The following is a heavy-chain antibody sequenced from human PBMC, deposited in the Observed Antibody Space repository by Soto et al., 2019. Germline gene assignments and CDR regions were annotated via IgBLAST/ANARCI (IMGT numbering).Heavy chain of an antibody. D-gene: IGHD5-12*01. Sequence: VGSLRLSCAASGFTFSSYAMSWVRQAPGKGLEWVSAISGSGGSTYYADSVKGRFTISRDNSKNTLYLQMNSLRAEDTAVYYCAKDFSGYDWVDYYYYGMDVWGQGTTVTVSS. V-gene: IGHV3-23*01. J-gene: IGHJ6*02. CDR2: ISGSGGST. CDR3: AKDFSGYDWVDYYYYGMDV. CDR1: GFTFSSYA.